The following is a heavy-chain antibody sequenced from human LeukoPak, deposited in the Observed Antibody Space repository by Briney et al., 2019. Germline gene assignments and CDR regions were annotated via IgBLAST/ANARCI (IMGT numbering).Heavy chain of an antibody. CDR2: IKPDGTEK. CDR3: AKDRDLSTMIVVVFDY. V-gene: IGHV3-7*03. J-gene: IGHJ4*02. Sequence: AGGSLRLSCAASGFTFSKSWMSWARQAPGKGLECVANIKPDGTEKYYVDSVKGRFTISRDNAKNSLYLQMNSLRAEDTAVYYCAKDRDLSTMIVVVFDYWGQGTLVTVSS. D-gene: IGHD3-22*01. CDR1: GFTFSKSW.